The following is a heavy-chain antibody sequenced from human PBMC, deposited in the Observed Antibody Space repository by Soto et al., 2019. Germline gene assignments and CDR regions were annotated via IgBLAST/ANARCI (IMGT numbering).Heavy chain of an antibody. CDR3: VRAAISTGWYYWFDP. D-gene: IGHD6-19*01. Sequence: GGSLRLSCAASGFTFSSYAMHWVRQAPGKGPEWVAVISFDGSNEDYADSVKGRFTISRDQSKNMLYLQMNSLRAEDTAVYYCVRAAISTGWYYWFDPWGQGTQVTVSS. CDR2: ISFDGSNE. V-gene: IGHV3-30-3*01. J-gene: IGHJ5*02. CDR1: GFTFSSYA.